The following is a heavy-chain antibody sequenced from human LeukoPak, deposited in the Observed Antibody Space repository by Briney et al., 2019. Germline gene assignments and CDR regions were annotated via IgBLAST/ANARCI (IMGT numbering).Heavy chain of an antibody. V-gene: IGHV4-59*08. CDR3: ARHAARTYIIRGVITSRRSYCYGMDV. CDR2: IYYRGST. CDR1: GDSIRRYY. D-gene: IGHD3-10*01. J-gene: IGHJ6*02. Sequence: SEPLSLPCTVSGDSIRRYYGRWIRQPPGKGLEWIGYIYYRGSTNYNPSLESRVTLSVDTSKNQFSSKQSHATAADTGRYFCARHAARTYIIRGVITSRRSYCYGMDVWGQGTTVTVSS.